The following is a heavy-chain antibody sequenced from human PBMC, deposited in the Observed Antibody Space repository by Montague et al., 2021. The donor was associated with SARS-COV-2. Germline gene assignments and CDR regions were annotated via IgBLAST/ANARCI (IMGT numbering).Heavy chain of an antibody. V-gene: IGHV4-59*01. J-gene: IGHJ4*02. CDR1: GGSISSYY. CDR2: IYYSGST. Sequence: SETLSLTCTVSGGSISSYYWGWIRQPPGKGLEWIGYIYYSGSTNYNPSLKSRVTISVDTSKNQFSLKLSSVTAADTAVYYCARGREYSSSAGFDYWGQGTLVTVSS. D-gene: IGHD6-6*01. CDR3: ARGREYSSSAGFDY.